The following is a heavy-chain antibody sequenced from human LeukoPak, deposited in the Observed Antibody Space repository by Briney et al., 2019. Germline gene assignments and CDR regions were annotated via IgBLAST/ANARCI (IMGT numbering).Heavy chain of an antibody. V-gene: IGHV1-2*02. CDR3: ARVAVGYSSGWYNY. Sequence: GESLKISCKASGYTFTGYYMHWVRQAPGQGLEWMGWINPNSGGTNYAQKFQGRVTMTRDTSISTAYMELSRLRSDDTAVYYCARVAVGYSSGWYNYWGQGTLVTVSS. J-gene: IGHJ4*02. CDR1: GYTFTGYY. D-gene: IGHD6-19*01. CDR2: INPNSGGT.